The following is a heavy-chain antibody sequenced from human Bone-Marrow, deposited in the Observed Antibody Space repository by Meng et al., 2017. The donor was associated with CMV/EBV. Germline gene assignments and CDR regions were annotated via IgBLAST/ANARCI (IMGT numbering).Heavy chain of an antibody. V-gene: IGHV3-53*01. J-gene: IGHJ4*02. D-gene: IGHD1-26*01. Sequence: GESLKISCVASGFTVSITHMNWVRQAPGKGLEWVSVICTGDTTHYADSVKGRFTISRDNSKNTLYLQMNSLRAEDTAVYYCAKSGVTDYWGQGTLVTVSS. CDR1: GFTVSITH. CDR2: ICTGDTT. CDR3: AKSGVTDY.